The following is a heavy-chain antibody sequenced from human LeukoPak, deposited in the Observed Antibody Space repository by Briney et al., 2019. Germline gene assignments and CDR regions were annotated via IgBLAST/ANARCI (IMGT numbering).Heavy chain of an antibody. CDR3: ARDTTDRNYGDCSPDEGSYWYFDL. J-gene: IGHJ2*01. CDR1: GGSISSSSYY. D-gene: IGHD4-17*01. Sequence: SETLSLTCTVSGGSISSSSYYWGWIRQPPGKGLEWIGSIYYSGSTYYNPSLKSRVTISVDTSKNQFSLKLSSVTAADTAVYYCARDTTDRNYGDCSPDEGSYWYFDLWGRGTLVTVSS. V-gene: IGHV4-39*07. CDR2: IYYSGST.